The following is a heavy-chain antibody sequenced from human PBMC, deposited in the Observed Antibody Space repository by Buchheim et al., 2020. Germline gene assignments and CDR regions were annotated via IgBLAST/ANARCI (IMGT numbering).Heavy chain of an antibody. J-gene: IGHJ4*02. Sequence: QVLLQESGPGMVKPSETLSLTCNVSGASMNDYYWSWIRQPPGKGLEWLGYIYYSGSTNYNPSLKSRVTLSIDTSKNQFSLRLTSVTAADTAVYYCARFPVQRKPYWGQGIL. CDR1: GASMNDYY. D-gene: IGHD5-24*01. CDR3: ARFPVQRKPY. CDR2: IYYSGST. V-gene: IGHV4-59*01.